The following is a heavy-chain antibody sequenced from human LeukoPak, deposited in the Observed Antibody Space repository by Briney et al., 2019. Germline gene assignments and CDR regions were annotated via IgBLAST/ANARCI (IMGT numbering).Heavy chain of an antibody. CDR1: GGSISSSNW. Sequence: SETLSLTCAVSGGSISSSNWWSWVRQPPGKGLEWIGEIYHSGSTNFNPSLKTRVTISVDKSKKHFSLKMTSVTAADTAFYYCARDRGVSGFDYWGQGTLVTVSS. CDR3: ARDRGVSGFDY. D-gene: IGHD6-13*01. J-gene: IGHJ4*02. CDR2: IYHSGST. V-gene: IGHV4-4*02.